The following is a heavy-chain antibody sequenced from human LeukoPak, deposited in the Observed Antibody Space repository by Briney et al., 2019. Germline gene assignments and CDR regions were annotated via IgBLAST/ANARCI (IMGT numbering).Heavy chain of an antibody. Sequence: SETLSLTCTVSGGSISSYYWSWSRQPPGKGLEWIGYIYYSGSTNYNPSLKSRVTISVDTSKNQFSLKVSSVTAADTAVYYCAREWGYSYGTGYFDYWGQGTLVTVSS. J-gene: IGHJ4*02. CDR1: GGSISSYY. V-gene: IGHV4-59*01. CDR3: AREWGYSYGTGYFDY. D-gene: IGHD5-18*01. CDR2: IYYSGST.